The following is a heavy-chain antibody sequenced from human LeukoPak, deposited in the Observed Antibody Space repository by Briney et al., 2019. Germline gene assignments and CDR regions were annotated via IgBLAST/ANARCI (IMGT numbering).Heavy chain of an antibody. CDR2: ISGSGGST. J-gene: IGHJ5*02. V-gene: IGHV3-23*01. D-gene: IGHD2/OR15-2a*01. Sequence: GGSLRLSCAASGFTLSSYAMSWVRQAPGKGVEGVSAISGSGGSTYYAASVKGRFTISRDNSKNTLYLQMNSLRAEDTAVYYCAKDPLSGFNWFDPWGQGTLVTVSS. CDR3: AKDPLSGFNWFDP. CDR1: GFTLSSYA.